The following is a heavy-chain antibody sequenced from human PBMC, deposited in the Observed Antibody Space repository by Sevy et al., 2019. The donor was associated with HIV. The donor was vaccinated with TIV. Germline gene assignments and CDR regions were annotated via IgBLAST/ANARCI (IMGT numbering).Heavy chain of an antibody. Sequence: GGSLRLSCAASGFTFSSYWMHWVRQAPGKGLVWVSRINSDGSSTSYADSVKGRFTISRDNAKNTLYLQMNSLRAEDTAVYYCARVRLYYYDSSGYYSVDEDAFDIWGQGTMVTVS. CDR2: INSDGSST. D-gene: IGHD3-22*01. V-gene: IGHV3-74*01. CDR1: GFTFSSYW. CDR3: ARVRLYYYDSSGYYSVDEDAFDI. J-gene: IGHJ3*02.